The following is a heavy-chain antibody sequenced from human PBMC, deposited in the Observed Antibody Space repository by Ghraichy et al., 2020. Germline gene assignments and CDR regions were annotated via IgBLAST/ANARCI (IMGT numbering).Heavy chain of an antibody. V-gene: IGHV4-31*03. Sequence: SETLSLTCNVSGGSISTGTYYWNWIRQHPGKGLEWIGYIHYSGSTYSNPSLRSRLTISVDTSQNQFSLKLTSVTAADTAVYYCALFLFMVRGKVWFDPWGQGTLVTVSS. CDR2: IHYSGST. J-gene: IGHJ5*02. CDR3: ALFLFMVRGKVWFDP. D-gene: IGHD3-10*01. CDR1: GGSISTGTYY.